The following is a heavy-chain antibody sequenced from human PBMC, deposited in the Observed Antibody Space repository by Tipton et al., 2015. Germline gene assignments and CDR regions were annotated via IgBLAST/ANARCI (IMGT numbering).Heavy chain of an antibody. CDR2: ISHSGNT. V-gene: IGHV4-38-2*01. Sequence: TLSLTCAVYVGSFSGYYWGWIRQPPGKGLEWIGSISHSGNTYYNPSLKSRVTMSRDTSKNQFSLKLTSVTAADTAVYYCACQDYDSLTRDYQTVDYWGQGTLVTVSS. CDR1: VGSFSGYY. CDR3: ACQDYDSLTRDYQTVDY. J-gene: IGHJ4*02. D-gene: IGHD3-9*01.